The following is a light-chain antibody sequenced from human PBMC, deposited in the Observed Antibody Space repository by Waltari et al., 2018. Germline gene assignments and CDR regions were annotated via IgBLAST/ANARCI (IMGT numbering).Light chain of an antibody. CDR3: QVWDSGSGRPQVI. CDR1: NIGRKR. J-gene: IGLJ2*01. V-gene: IGLV3-21*02. Sequence: SYVLTQPPSVSVAPGQTAIITCGGDNIGRKRVHWYQQRAGQAPVLVVQDDNDRPSGIPERLSGSNSGNTATLTISRVEAGDEADFYCQVWDSGSGRPQVIFGGGTRLTVL. CDR2: DDN.